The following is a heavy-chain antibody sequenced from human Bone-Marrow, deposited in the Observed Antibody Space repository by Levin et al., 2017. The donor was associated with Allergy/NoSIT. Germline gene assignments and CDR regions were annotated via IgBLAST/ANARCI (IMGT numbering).Heavy chain of an antibody. Sequence: SQTLSLTCTVSGGSISSGGYYWSWIRQHPGKGLEWIGYIYYSGSTYYNPSLKSRVTISVDTSKNQFSLKLSSVTAADTAVYYCARFIYGSGSHTHNWFDPWGQGTLVTVSS. CDR1: GGSISSGGYY. CDR3: ARFIYGSGSHTHNWFDP. J-gene: IGHJ5*02. CDR2: IYYSGST. V-gene: IGHV4-31*03. D-gene: IGHD3-10*01.